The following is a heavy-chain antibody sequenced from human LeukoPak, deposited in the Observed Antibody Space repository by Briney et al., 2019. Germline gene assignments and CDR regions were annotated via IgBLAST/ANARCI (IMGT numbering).Heavy chain of an antibody. D-gene: IGHD6-13*01. J-gene: IGHJ4*02. CDR2: ISGSGGST. CDR3: AKTVTAAGTNY. V-gene: IGHV3-23*01. Sequence: GGSLRLSCAASGFTFSSYAMSWVRQAPGKGLEWVSAISGSGGSTYYADSVKGRFSISRDNSKNTLFLQMNSLRAEDTAVYYCAKTVTAAGTNYWGQGTLVTVSS. CDR1: GFTFSSYA.